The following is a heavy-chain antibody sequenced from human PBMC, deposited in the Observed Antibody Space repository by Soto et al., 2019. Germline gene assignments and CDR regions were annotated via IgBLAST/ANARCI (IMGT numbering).Heavy chain of an antibody. V-gene: IGHV3-11*01. Sequence: PGGSLRLSCAASGFTFSDYYMSWIRQAPGKGLEWVSYISSSGSTIYYADSVKGRFTISRDNAKNSLYLQMNSLRAEDTAVYYCARDGSTEYALCSGGSCHQGSGAFDIWGQGTMVTVSS. CDR2: ISSSGSTI. D-gene: IGHD2-15*01. J-gene: IGHJ3*02. CDR3: ARDGSTEYALCSGGSCHQGSGAFDI. CDR1: GFTFSDYY.